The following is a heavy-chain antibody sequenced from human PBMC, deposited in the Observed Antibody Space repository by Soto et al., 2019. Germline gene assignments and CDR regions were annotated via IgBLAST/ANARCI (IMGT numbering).Heavy chain of an antibody. J-gene: IGHJ6*03. CDR1: GYTFTSYG. CDR2: ISAYNGNT. D-gene: IGHD3-10*01. Sequence: ASVKVSCKASGYTFTSYGISWVRQAPGQGLEWMGWISAYNGNTNYAQKLQGRVTMTTDTSTSTAYVELRSLRSDDTAVYYCAMFTSDYYYYMDVWGKGTTVTVSS. V-gene: IGHV1-18*01. CDR3: AMFTSDYYYYMDV.